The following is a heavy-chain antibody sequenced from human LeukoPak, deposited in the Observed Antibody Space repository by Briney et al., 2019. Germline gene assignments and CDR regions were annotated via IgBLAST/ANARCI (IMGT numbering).Heavy chain of an antibody. V-gene: IGHV3-23*01. J-gene: IGHJ4*02. CDR2: ISGSGGTA. D-gene: IGHD3-10*01. CDR1: GFTFRDHD. Sequence: PGGSLRLSCAASGFTFRDHDMDWVRQAPGKGLEWVAAISGSGGTAYYADSVKGRFTISRDNSNNTVYLQMKSLRADDTAVYYCAKEGSRYKYGSGSFRYWGQGSPVTVSS. CDR3: AKEGSRYKYGSGSFRY.